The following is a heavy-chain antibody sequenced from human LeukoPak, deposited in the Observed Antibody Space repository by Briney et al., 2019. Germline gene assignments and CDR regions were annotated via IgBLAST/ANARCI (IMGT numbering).Heavy chain of an antibody. CDR3: ARRRDTAMSLFGY. CDR2: LYNNGST. J-gene: IGHJ4*02. V-gene: IGHV4-59*01. Sequence: SETLSLTCSVSDDSITMYYWTWIRQPPGKGLEWIGYLYNNGSTNYNPSLKSRVTISVGTSKNQFSLKVTSVTAADTAVYYCARRRDTAMSLFGYWGQGTLVTVSS. CDR1: DDSITMYY. D-gene: IGHD5-18*01.